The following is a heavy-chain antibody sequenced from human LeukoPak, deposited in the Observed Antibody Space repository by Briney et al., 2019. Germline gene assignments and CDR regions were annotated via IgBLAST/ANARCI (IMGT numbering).Heavy chain of an antibody. CDR2: IIPIFGTA. V-gene: IGHV1-69*05. J-gene: IGHJ4*02. Sequence: SVKVSCKASGGTFSSYAISWVRQAPGQGLEWMGGIIPIFGTANYAQKFQGRVTITTDESTSTAYMELSRLRSGDTAVYYCASRGYIAAAVIDYWGQGTLVTVSS. D-gene: IGHD6-13*01. CDR1: GGTFSSYA. CDR3: ASRGYIAAAVIDY.